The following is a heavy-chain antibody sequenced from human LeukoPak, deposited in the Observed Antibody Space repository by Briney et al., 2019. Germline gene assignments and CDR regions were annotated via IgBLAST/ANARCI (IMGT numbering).Heavy chain of an antibody. CDR1: GFPLSTNGMR. Sequence: ESGPTLVNPTQTLTLTCTFSGFPLSTNGMRVSWIRQPPGKALEWLARIDWDDDKFYSTSLKTRLTIAKDTSKNQVVLTMTNMDPVDTATYYCARMGYYNSSAYYYGDWGQGTLVTVSS. J-gene: IGHJ4*02. CDR2: IDWDDDK. D-gene: IGHD3-22*01. CDR3: ARMGYYNSSAYYYGD. V-gene: IGHV2-70*04.